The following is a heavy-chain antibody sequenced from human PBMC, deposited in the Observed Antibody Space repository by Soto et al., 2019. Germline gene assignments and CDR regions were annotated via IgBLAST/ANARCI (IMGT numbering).Heavy chain of an antibody. D-gene: IGHD6-19*01. CDR1: GFTFSSYS. CDR2: ISSSSSTI. Sequence: PGGSLRLSCAASGFTFSSYSMNWVRQAPGKGLEWVSSISSSSSTIYYADSVKGRFTISRDNAKNSLYLQMNSLRDEDTAVYYCAREAGTWHLPLNWFDPWGQGTLVTVSS. CDR3: AREAGTWHLPLNWFDP. J-gene: IGHJ5*02. V-gene: IGHV3-48*02.